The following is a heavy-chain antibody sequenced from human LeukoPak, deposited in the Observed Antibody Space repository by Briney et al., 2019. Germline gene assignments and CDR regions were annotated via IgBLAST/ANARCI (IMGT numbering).Heavy chain of an antibody. CDR1: GFTFSSYW. CDR2: ISSSGRTI. J-gene: IGHJ4*02. D-gene: IGHD1-26*01. CDR3: AREFSGSNYGFPFDY. V-gene: IGHV3-48*04. Sequence: GGSLRLSCAASGFTFSSYWMSWVRQAPGKGLEWVSYISSSGRTIYYADSVKGRFTISRDNAKNSLYLQMNSLRAEDTAVYYCAREFSGSNYGFPFDYWGQGTLVTVSS.